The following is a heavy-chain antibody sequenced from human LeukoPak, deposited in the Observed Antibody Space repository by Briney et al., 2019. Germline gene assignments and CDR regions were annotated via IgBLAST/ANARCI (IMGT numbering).Heavy chain of an antibody. CDR3: ARGTYYYEF. CDR1: GFTFSSDW. V-gene: IGHV3-7*04. J-gene: IGHJ4*02. Sequence: GGSLRLTCAASGFTFSSDWMTWVRQAPGKGLEWVANIKEDGGEKFYLDSVKGRFTISRDNSRNSLYLQMNSLRAEDTAVYYCARGTYYYEFWGQGTLVTVSS. CDR2: IKEDGGEK. D-gene: IGHD3-16*01.